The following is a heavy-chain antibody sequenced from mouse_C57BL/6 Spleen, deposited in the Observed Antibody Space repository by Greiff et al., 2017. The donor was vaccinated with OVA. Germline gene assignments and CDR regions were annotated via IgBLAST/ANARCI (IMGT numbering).Heavy chain of an antibody. CDR1: GYTFTDYN. CDR3: ARWGCGVYYAMDY. J-gene: IGHJ4*01. V-gene: IGHV1-18*01. CDR2: INPNNGGT. Sequence: EVQLQQSGPELVKPGASVKIPCKASGYTFTDYNMDWVKQSHGKSLEWIGDINPNNGGTIYHQKIQGKATLTVINSSSTAYMELRSLTSEYTAVYYCARWGCGVYYAMDYWGQGTSVTVSS.